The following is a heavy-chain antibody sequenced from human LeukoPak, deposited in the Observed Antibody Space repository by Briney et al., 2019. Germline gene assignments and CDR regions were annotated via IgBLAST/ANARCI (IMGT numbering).Heavy chain of an antibody. J-gene: IGHJ4*02. D-gene: IGHD5-24*01. CDR1: GFTFSSYG. Sequence: GGSLRLSCAASGFTFSSYGMHWVRQAPGKGLEWVTFIRYDGSIIYYADSVKGRFTISRDNAKNTLYLQMNSLRAEDTAVYYCARSMVTIPIPGGYWGQGTLVTVSS. V-gene: IGHV3-30*02. CDR3: ARSMVTIPIPGGY. CDR2: IRYDGSII.